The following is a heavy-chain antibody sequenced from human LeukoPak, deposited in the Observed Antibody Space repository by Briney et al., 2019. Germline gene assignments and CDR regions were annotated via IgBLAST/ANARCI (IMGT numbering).Heavy chain of an antibody. CDR3: ARDQGMLATWGWFDP. CDR2: VVPIFGTT. CDR1: GGTFSNYA. Sequence: ASVKVSCKASGGTFSNYAITWVRQAPGQGLQWVGRVVPIFGTTSYAQNFQGRATVSADESINTAYMELNNLQSEDTAVYYCARDQGMLATWGWFDPWGQGTLVTVSS. J-gene: IGHJ5*02. D-gene: IGHD5-12*01. V-gene: IGHV1-69*13.